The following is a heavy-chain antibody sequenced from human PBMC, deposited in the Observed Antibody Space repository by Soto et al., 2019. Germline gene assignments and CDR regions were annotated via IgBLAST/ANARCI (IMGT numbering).Heavy chain of an antibody. CDR3: VGTGTTDDY. V-gene: IGHV4-30-4*01. D-gene: IGHD1-1*01. J-gene: IGHJ4*02. CDR1: CASVSSGDYY. Sequence: QVQLQESGPGLVKPSQTLSLTCTVSCASVSSGDYYWSCIRQPPGKGLEWIGYIYSSWGSYYNPSLKGRLTISIDTSKNQFSLKLNSVTVADTAIYYCVGTGTTDDYWGRGTLVTVSS. CDR2: IYSSWGS.